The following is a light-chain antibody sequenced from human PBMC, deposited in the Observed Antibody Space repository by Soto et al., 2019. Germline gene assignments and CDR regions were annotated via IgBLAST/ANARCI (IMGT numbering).Light chain of an antibody. CDR2: EVS. CDR1: SSDVGGYNY. CDR3: SSYTSSSTPYV. Sequence: QSALTQPASVSGSPGQSITISCTGTSSDVGGYNYVSWYQQHPGKAPKLMIYEVSNRPSGVSNRFSGSKSGNTASLTISGLQAEDEADYYCSSYTSSSTPYVFGIGTKVTV. J-gene: IGLJ1*01. V-gene: IGLV2-14*01.